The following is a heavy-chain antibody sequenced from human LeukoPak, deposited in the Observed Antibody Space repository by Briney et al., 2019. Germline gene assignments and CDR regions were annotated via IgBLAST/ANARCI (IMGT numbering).Heavy chain of an antibody. Sequence: ASVKVSCKASGYTFTGYYMHWVRQAPGQGLEWMGWINPNSGGTNYAQKFQGRVTMTRDTSISTAYMELSRLRSGDTAVYYCARGADRLLWFGEGGQYYFDYWGQGTLVTVSS. CDR2: INPNSGGT. J-gene: IGHJ4*02. D-gene: IGHD3-10*01. V-gene: IGHV1-2*02. CDR1: GYTFTGYY. CDR3: ARGADRLLWFGEGGQYYFDY.